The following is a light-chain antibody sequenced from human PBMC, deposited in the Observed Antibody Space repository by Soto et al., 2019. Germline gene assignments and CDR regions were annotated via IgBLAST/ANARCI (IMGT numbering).Light chain of an antibody. CDR3: QQNFGFPLT. J-gene: IGKJ4*01. V-gene: IGKV1D-12*01. Sequence: DIQMTQSPSIVSAFVGDTVTITCRASQGISNSLVWYQQKPGKAPQVVISGASPLHSAVTLRFSGSGSGTDFSLKISSLQPEDFATDYCQQNFGFPLTFGGGTKVEIK. CDR2: GAS. CDR1: QGISNS.